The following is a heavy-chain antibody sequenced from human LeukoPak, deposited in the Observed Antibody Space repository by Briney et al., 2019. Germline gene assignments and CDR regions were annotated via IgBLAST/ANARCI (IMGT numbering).Heavy chain of an antibody. Sequence: ASVKVSCKASGYTFTGYYMHWVRQAPEQGLEWMGRINPNKGDTNYAQKFRGRVTMTRDTSISTVYMELSSLTSDDTAVYYCASLVVVPAAIRSAFDIWGQGTMVTVSS. CDR1: GYTFTGYY. D-gene: IGHD2-2*01. CDR2: INPNKGDT. CDR3: ASLVVVPAAIRSAFDI. V-gene: IGHV1-2*02. J-gene: IGHJ3*02.